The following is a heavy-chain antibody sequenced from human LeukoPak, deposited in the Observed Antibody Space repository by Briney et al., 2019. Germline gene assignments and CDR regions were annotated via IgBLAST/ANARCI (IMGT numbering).Heavy chain of an antibody. CDR3: ARTRSSGYYYGDY. CDR2: IYSGGST. Sequence: PGGSLRLSCAASGFTVSSNYMSWVRQAPGKGLEWVSVIYSGGSTYYADSVKGRFTISRDNSKNTLSLQMNSLRAEDTAVYYCARTRSSGYYYGDYWGQGTLVTVSS. CDR1: GFTVSSNY. D-gene: IGHD3-22*01. J-gene: IGHJ4*02. V-gene: IGHV3-53*01.